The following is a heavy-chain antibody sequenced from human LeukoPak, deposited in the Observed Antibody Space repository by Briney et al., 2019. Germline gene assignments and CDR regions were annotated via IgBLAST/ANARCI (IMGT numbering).Heavy chain of an antibody. CDR1: GGSFSGYY. Sequence: ASETLSLTCAVYGGSFSGYYWSWVRQPPGKGLEWIGEINHSGSTNYNPSLKSRVTISVDTSHNQFPLKQTYFPPADTAVYYWARGGVYGVDWSAPWGQGTLVTVSS. J-gene: IGHJ5*02. D-gene: IGHD2-8*01. CDR3: ARGGVYGVDWSAP. CDR2: INHSGST. V-gene: IGHV4-34*01.